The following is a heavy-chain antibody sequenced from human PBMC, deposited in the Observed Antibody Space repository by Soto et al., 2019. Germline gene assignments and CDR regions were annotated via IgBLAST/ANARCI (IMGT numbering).Heavy chain of an antibody. CDR3: ARDPADLGSGWYLYYFDY. J-gene: IGHJ4*02. Sequence: GGSLRLSCAASGFTFSSYWMHWVRQAPGKGLVWVSRITSDGSSTSYADPVKGRFTISRDNAKNTLYLQMNSLRAEDTAVYYCARDPADLGSGWYLYYFDYWGQGTLVTVSS. D-gene: IGHD6-19*01. V-gene: IGHV3-74*01. CDR1: GFTFSSYW. CDR2: ITSDGSST.